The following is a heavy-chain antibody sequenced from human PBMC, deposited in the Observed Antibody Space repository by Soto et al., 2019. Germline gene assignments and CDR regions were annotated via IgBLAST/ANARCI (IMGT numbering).Heavy chain of an antibody. D-gene: IGHD2-21*02. V-gene: IGHV4-31*03. CDR1: GGSISSGGYY. CDR3: VRAGCSGGYCYSAFHH. CDR2: IYYSGSGST. J-gene: IGHJ4*02. Sequence: QVQLQESGPGLVKPSQTLSLTCMVSGGSISSGGYYWSWIRQYPGKGLEWMGYIYYSGSGSTYYNPSLRSRVTISVDPSKKQFYLELSSVTAADTAVYYCVRAGCSGGYCYSAFHHWGQGTLVTVSS.